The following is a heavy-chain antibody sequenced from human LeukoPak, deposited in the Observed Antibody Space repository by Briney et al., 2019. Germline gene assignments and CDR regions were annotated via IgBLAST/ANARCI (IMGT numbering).Heavy chain of an antibody. CDR3: AKDRGYYYGSGSYSDY. Sequence: GGSLSLSCAASGCTFSSYGRRWVRQAPGKGLEWVAFIRYDRSNKYYAASVKGRFTISRDNSKNTLYLQMNSLRAEDTAVYYCAKDRGYYYGSGSYSDYWGQGTLVTVSS. D-gene: IGHD3-10*01. CDR1: GCTFSSYG. J-gene: IGHJ4*02. V-gene: IGHV3-30*02. CDR2: IRYDRSNK.